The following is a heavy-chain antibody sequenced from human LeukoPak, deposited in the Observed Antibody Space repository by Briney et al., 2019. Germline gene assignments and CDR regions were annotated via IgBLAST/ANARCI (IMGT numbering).Heavy chain of an antibody. Sequence: SETLSLTCTVSGGSISSYYRSWIRQPPGKGLEWIGYIYYSGSTNYNPSLKSRVTISVDTSKNQFSLKLSSVTAADTAVYYCAREGTAAYCGGDCYSDAFDIWGQGTMVTVSS. CDR2: IYYSGST. D-gene: IGHD2-21*02. J-gene: IGHJ3*02. V-gene: IGHV4-59*01. CDR1: GGSISSYY. CDR3: AREGTAAYCGGDCYSDAFDI.